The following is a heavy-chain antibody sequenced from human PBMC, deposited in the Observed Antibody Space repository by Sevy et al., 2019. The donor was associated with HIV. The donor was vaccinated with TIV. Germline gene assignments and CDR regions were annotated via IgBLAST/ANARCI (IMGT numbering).Heavy chain of an antibody. V-gene: IGHV3-72*01. Sequence: GGSLRLSCAASGFTFSDHYMEWVRQAPGKGLEWVGRIRNKADSYTTEYAAAVKGRFTVSRDDSKNSLYLLMNSLKTEDTAVYYCATHAGIAAAGRVFDYWGQGTLVTVSS. CDR2: IRNKADSYTT. CDR1: GFTFSDHY. CDR3: ATHAGIAAAGRVFDY. J-gene: IGHJ4*02. D-gene: IGHD6-13*01.